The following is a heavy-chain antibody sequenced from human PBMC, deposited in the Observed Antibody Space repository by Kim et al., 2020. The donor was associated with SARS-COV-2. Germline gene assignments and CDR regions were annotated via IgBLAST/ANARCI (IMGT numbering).Heavy chain of an antibody. J-gene: IGHJ4*02. Sequence: SETLSLTCTVSGGSISSYYWSWIRQPPGKGLEWIGYIYYSGSTNYNPSLKSRVTISVDTSKNQFSLKLSSVTAADTAVYYCARSYDSGYEPWFDYWGQGALVTVSS. V-gene: IGHV4-59*01. D-gene: IGHD5-12*01. CDR1: GGSISSYY. CDR3: ARSYDSGYEPWFDY. CDR2: IYYSGST.